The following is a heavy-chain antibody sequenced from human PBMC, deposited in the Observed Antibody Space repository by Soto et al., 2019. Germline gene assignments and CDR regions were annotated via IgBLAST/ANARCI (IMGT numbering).Heavy chain of an antibody. V-gene: IGHV3-11*01. CDR1: GFTFSDYY. CDR2: ISSSGNTI. CDR3: ARKRQAHNFDY. J-gene: IGHJ4*02. Sequence: QVQLVESGGDLVKPGGSLRLSCAASGFTFSDYYMSWIRQAPGKGLEWVSYISSSGNTIYYADSVKGRFTVSRANAQSSLYLQMNSLRAEDTAVYYCARKRQAHNFDYWGQGTLVTVSS.